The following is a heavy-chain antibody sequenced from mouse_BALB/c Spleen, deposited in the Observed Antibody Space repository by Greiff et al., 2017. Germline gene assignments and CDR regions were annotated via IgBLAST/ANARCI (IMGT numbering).Heavy chain of an antibody. CDR3: ARCYGYEKNVGY. Sequence: QVQLKESGAELVRPGTSVKISCKASGYTFSNYWLGWVKQRPGHGLEWIGDIYPGGGYTNYNEKFKGKATLTADTSSSTAYMQRSSLTSEDSAVYCCARCYGYEKNVGYWGQGTTLTVSA. V-gene: IGHV1-63*02. CDR1: GYTFSNYW. D-gene: IGHD2-2*01. CDR2: IYPGGGYT. J-gene: IGHJ2*01.